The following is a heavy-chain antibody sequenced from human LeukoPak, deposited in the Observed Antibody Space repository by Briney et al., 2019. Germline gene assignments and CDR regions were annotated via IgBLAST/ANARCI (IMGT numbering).Heavy chain of an antibody. CDR2: IYSGGST. D-gene: IGHD3-22*01. V-gene: IGHV3-66*01. Sequence: GGSLRLSCAASGFTVSSNYMSWVRQAPGKGLEWVSVIYSGGSTYYADSVKGRFTISRDNSKNTLYLQMNSLRAEDTAVYYCARDQNDSSGYSGGLDYWGQGTLVTVSS. J-gene: IGHJ4*02. CDR3: ARDQNDSSGYSGGLDY. CDR1: GFTVSSNY.